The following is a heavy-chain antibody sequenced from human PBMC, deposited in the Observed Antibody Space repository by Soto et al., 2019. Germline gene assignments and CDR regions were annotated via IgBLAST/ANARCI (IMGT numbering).Heavy chain of an antibody. CDR2: INSDGSST. D-gene: IGHD4-17*01. CDR1: GFTFSSYW. CDR3: AREDPRIYGGNSIHFDY. V-gene: IGHV3-74*01. Sequence: GGSLRLSCAASGFTFSSYWMHWVRQAPGKGLVWVSRINSDGSSTNYADSVKGRFTISRDNAKNTLYLQMNSLRAEDTAVYYCAREDPRIYGGNSIHFDYWGQGTLVTVSS. J-gene: IGHJ4*02.